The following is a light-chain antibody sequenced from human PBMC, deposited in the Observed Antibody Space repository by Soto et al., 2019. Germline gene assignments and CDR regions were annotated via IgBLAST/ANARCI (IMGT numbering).Light chain of an antibody. CDR3: QHYADLPLT. V-gene: IGKV1-33*01. CDR2: GAS. Sequence: DIQMTQSPSSLSASVGDRVTITCQASQDISNFLNWYQQKPGKAPKLLIYGASNLETGVPSRFSGSGSGTDFTLTISSLQPEDIATYYCQHYADLPLTFGGGTKVEIK. J-gene: IGKJ4*01. CDR1: QDISNF.